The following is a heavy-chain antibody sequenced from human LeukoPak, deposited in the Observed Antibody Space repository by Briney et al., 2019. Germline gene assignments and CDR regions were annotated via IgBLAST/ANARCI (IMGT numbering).Heavy chain of an antibody. Sequence: GGSLRLSCAASGFTFSSYSMNWVRQAAGKGLEWVSYISSSSSTIYYADSVKGRFTISRDNAKNSLYLQMNSLKAEDTALYYCAKNSGCYHDSSGCRGQGTLVGDSS. CDR3: AKNSGCYHDSSGC. V-gene: IGHV3-48*01. CDR2: ISSSSSTI. D-gene: IGHD3-22*01. CDR1: GFTFSSYS. J-gene: IGHJ4*02.